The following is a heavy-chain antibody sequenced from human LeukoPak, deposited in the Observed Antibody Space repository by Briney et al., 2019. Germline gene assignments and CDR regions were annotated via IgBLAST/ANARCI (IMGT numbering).Heavy chain of an antibody. CDR2: IWSDGSNQ. D-gene: IGHD3-10*01. CDR3: AKDSATVGFDSFVY. Sequence: GGSLRLSCAASGFTFISYVMHWVRQAPGKGLEWVALIWSDGSNQFYADSVKGRLTISRDNSLNTLYLVMNSLRAEDSAVYYCAKDSATVGFDSFVYWGQGTLVTVSS. J-gene: IGHJ4*02. CDR1: GFTFISYV. V-gene: IGHV3-33*06.